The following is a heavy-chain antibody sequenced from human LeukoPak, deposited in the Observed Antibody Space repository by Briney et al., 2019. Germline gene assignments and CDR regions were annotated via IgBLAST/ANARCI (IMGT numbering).Heavy chain of an antibody. Sequence: GESLKISCKGSGYSFTNYWIGWVRQMPGKGLEWMGIIYLGDSETRCSPSFQGQVTLSADKSISTAYLQWSSLKVSDTAIYYCARRGDSSSPPFDYWGRGTLVTVSS. V-gene: IGHV5-51*01. CDR2: IYLGDSET. CDR3: ARRGDSSSPPFDY. D-gene: IGHD6-13*01. J-gene: IGHJ4*01. CDR1: GYSFTNYW.